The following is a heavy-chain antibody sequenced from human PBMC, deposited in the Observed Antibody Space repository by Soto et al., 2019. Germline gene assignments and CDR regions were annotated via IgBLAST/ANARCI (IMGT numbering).Heavy chain of an antibody. V-gene: IGHV3-30*18. Sequence: VQLVESGGGVVQPGRSLRLSCAASGFTFSSYGMHWVRQAPGKGLEWVAVISYDGSNKYYADSVKGRFTISRDNSKNTLYLQMNSLRAEDTAVYYCAKDVLGKYYYYYYMDVWGKGTTVTVSS. CDR3: AKDVLGKYYYYYYMDV. CDR2: ISYDGSNK. J-gene: IGHJ6*03. CDR1: GFTFSSYG. D-gene: IGHD3-3*02.